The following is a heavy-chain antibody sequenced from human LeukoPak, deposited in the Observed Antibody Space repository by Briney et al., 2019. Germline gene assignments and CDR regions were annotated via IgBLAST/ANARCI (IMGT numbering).Heavy chain of an antibody. CDR3: ARASSSSWYADLHDY. J-gene: IGHJ4*02. CDR2: ISSSSSYI. CDR1: GSTFSSYS. Sequence: GGSLRLSCAASGSTFSSYSMNWVRQAPGKGLEWVSSISSSSSYIYYADSVKGRFAISRDNAKNSLYLQMNSLGAEDTAVYYCARASSSSWYADLHDYWGQGTLVTVSS. D-gene: IGHD6-13*01. V-gene: IGHV3-21*01.